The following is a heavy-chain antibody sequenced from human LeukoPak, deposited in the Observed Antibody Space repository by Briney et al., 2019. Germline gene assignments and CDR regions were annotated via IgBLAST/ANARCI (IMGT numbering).Heavy chain of an antibody. CDR2: ISYDGSNK. CDR1: GFTFSSYG. V-gene: IGHV3-30*18. Sequence: GRSLRLSCAASGFTFSSYGMHWVRQAPGKGLEWVAVISYDGSNKYYADSVKGRFTISRDNSKNTLYLQMNSLRAEGTAVYYCAKLGTRFGEFDYWGQGTLVTVSS. CDR3: AKLGTRFGEFDY. J-gene: IGHJ4*02. D-gene: IGHD3-10*01.